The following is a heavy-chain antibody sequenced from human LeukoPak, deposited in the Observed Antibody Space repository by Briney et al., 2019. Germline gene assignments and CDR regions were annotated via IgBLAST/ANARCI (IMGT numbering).Heavy chain of an antibody. CDR1: GYTFTSYD. CDR2: INPSGGST. J-gene: IGHJ4*02. CDR3: ARDESLDY. Sequence: ASVKVSCKASGYTFTSYDINWVRQATGQGLEWMGIINPSGGSTSYAQKFQGRVTMTRDMSTSTVYMELSSLRSEDTAVYYCARDESLDYWGQGTLVTVSS. V-gene: IGHV1-46*01.